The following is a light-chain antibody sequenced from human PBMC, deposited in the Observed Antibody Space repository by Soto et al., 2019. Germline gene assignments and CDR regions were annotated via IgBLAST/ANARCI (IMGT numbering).Light chain of an antibody. CDR2: KAS. CDR3: QNYNSYSEA. CDR1: QGIGIH. V-gene: IGKV1-5*03. Sequence: IRISQSRSSLSLSVVNILTVTFAACQGIGIHLGWYQQKPGKVPKLLISKASTLKRGVPSSFSGSGSGTEFTLTISSLQPDDFATYYCQNYNSYSEAFGQGTKVDIK. J-gene: IGKJ1*01.